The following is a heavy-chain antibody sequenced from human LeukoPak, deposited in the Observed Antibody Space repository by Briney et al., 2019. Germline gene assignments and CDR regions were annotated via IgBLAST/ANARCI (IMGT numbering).Heavy chain of an antibody. J-gene: IGHJ4*02. D-gene: IGHD1-1*01. V-gene: IGHV3-23*01. CDR2: IIGSGGST. Sequence: GGSLRLSCAASEFTFSSYAMSWVRQAPGKGLEWVSTIIGSGGSTFYADSVKGRFTISRDNSKSTLYLQMNSLRVEDTAVYYCAKVWYKYFDYWGQGTLVTVSS. CDR1: EFTFSSYA. CDR3: AKVWYKYFDY.